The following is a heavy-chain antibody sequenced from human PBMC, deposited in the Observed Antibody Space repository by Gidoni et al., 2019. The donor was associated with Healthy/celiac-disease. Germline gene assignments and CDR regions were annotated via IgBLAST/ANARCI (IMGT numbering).Heavy chain of an antibody. CDR1: GGSISSSIYY. D-gene: IGHD3-3*01. J-gene: IGHJ5*02. CDR3: AREAYYDFWSGYYRNWFDP. CDR2: IYYSGST. Sequence: QLQLQESGPGLVKPSETLSLTCTVSGGSISSSIYYWGWIRQPPGKGREWIGSIYYSGSTYYNPSLKSRVTISVDTSKNQFSLKLSSVTAADTAVYYCAREAYYDFWSGYYRNWFDPWGQGTLVTVSS. V-gene: IGHV4-39*07.